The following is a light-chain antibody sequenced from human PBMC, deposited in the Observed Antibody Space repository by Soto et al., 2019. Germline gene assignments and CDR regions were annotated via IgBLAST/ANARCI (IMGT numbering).Light chain of an antibody. Sequence: QSVLTQSASVSGSPGQSITISCTGTSSDVGNYNYVSWYQQHPGEVPKLIIFNVNNRPSGVSNRFSGSKSGNTASLTISGLQAEDEADYYCSSFTSSTTYVFGTGNKVTGL. V-gene: IGLV2-14*01. CDR2: NVN. CDR3: SSFTSSTTYV. J-gene: IGLJ1*01. CDR1: SSDVGNYNY.